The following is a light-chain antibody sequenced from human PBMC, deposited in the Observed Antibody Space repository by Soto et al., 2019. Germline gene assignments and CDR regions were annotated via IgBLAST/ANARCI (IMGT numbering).Light chain of an antibody. Sequence: QSALTQPPSASGSPGQSVTISCTGTGSDVGGYNYVSWYQHHPGKAPKLMLYEVSTRPSGVPDRFSGSKSGNTASLSVSGLQAEDEADYYCSSYTASNNYVVFGGGTKVTVL. J-gene: IGLJ2*01. CDR1: GSDVGGYNY. CDR2: EVS. V-gene: IGLV2-8*01. CDR3: SSYTASNNYVV.